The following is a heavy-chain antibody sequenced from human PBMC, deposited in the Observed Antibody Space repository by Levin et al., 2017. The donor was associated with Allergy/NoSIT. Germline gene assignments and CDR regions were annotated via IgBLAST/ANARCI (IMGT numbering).Heavy chain of an antibody. CDR1: GGTLSSYT. D-gene: IGHD3-10*01. Sequence: PGGSLRLSCKASGGTLSSYTINWVRQAPGQGLEWLGGIIPMFGTASSAQKFQGRVTVTADESTSTAYMELSSLRSEDTAVYYCARAPSMASGNLHSLHYYYGMDVWGQGTTVTVSS. V-gene: IGHV1-69*01. CDR2: IIPMFGTA. J-gene: IGHJ6*01. CDR3: ARAPSMASGNLHSLHYYYGMDV.